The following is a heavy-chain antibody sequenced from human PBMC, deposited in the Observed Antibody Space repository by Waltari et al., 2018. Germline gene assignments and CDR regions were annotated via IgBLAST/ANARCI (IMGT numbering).Heavy chain of an antibody. J-gene: IGHJ6*02. CDR2: IIPSFGTA. CDR3: ARVATVTTDYYYYYGMDV. D-gene: IGHD4-17*01. Sequence: QLQLVQSGAEVQKPGSSVKVSCKASGGTFSRYAISSLRQAPGQGLELMGGIIPSFGTANYAKKFKGRVTITADESTSTAYMELSSLRSEDTAVYYGARVATVTTDYYYYYGMDVWGQGTTVTVSS. CDR1: GGTFSRYA. V-gene: IGHV1-69*01.